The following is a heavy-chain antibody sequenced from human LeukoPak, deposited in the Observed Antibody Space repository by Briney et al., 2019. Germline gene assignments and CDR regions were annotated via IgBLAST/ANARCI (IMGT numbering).Heavy chain of an antibody. CDR2: ISPSGVST. J-gene: IGHJ3*02. D-gene: IGHD3-22*01. CDR3: ARDAWEYYYDSSGYDDAFDI. CDR1: GYTFTSYY. Sequence: ASVKVSCKASGYTFTSYYMHWVRQAPGQGLEWMGIISPSGVSTTYSQKFQGRVTMTRDTSTSTVYMELSSLRSEDTAVYYCARDAWEYYYDSSGYDDAFDIWGQGTMVTVSS. V-gene: IGHV1-46*01.